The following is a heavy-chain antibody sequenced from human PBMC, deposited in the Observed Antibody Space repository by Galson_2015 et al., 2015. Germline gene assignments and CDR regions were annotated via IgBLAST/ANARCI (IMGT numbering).Heavy chain of an antibody. D-gene: IGHD2-2*01. V-gene: IGHV3-48*03. CDR2: ISSSGSTI. Sequence: SLRLSCAASGFTFSSYDMNWVRQAPGKGLEWVSYISSSGSTIYYADSVKGRFTISRDNAKNSLYLQMNSLRAEDTAVYYCAKEGVDIVVVPAATPNWNYADYWGQGTLVTVSS. J-gene: IGHJ4*02. CDR1: GFTFSSYD. CDR3: AKEGVDIVVVPAATPNWNYADY.